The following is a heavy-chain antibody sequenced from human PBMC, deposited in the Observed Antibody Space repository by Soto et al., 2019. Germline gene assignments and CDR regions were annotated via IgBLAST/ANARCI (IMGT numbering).Heavy chain of an antibody. D-gene: IGHD6-13*01. Sequence: PGESLKISCNGSGYSFTIYCIGLVLQMPGKGLEWMEIIYPGDSDTRYSPSFQGQVTISADKSISTAYLQWSSLKASDTAMYYCATDSSSWYRAAFDIRGQGTMVTVSS. CDR3: ATDSSSWYRAAFDI. CDR1: GYSFTIYC. V-gene: IGHV5-51*01. CDR2: IYPGDSDT. J-gene: IGHJ3*02.